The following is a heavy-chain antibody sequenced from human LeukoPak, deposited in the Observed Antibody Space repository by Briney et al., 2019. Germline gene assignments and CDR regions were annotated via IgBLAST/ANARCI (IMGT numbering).Heavy chain of an antibody. CDR1: GGSISSSSYY. CDR3: ARHVSSSWYLSGYYGMDV. Sequence: PSETLSLTCTVSGGSISSSSYYWGWIRQPPGKGLEWIGSTYYSGSTYYNPSLKSRVTISVDTSKNQFSLKLSSVTAADTAVYYCARHVSSSWYLSGYYGMDVWGQGTTVTVSS. CDR2: TYYSGST. J-gene: IGHJ6*02. V-gene: IGHV4-39*01. D-gene: IGHD6-13*01.